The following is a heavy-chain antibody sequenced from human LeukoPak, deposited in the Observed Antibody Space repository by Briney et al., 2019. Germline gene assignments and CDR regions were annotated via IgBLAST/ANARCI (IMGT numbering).Heavy chain of an antibody. Sequence: GGSLRLSCAASGFTFSSYEMNWVRQAPGKGLEWVSYISSSGSTIYYADSVKGRFTISRDNAKNSLYLQMNSLRAEDTAVYYCARDLYSSGWGVVGIWGQGTLVTVSS. D-gene: IGHD6-19*01. CDR3: ARDLYSSGWGVVGI. V-gene: IGHV3-48*03. J-gene: IGHJ4*02. CDR2: ISSSGSTI. CDR1: GFTFSSYE.